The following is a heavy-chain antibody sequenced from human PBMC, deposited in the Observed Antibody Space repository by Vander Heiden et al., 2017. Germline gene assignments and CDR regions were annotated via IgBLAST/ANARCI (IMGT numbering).Heavy chain of an antibody. CDR3: AKDSPYGRGWYGCSAY. Sequence: EVQLLESGGGLVQRGGSLRLSCAASGFTFSSYGMTWVRQAPGKGLEWVSSISGSDGGTYYADSVKGRFTISRDISKNTLYLQMDSLRGEDTAVYYCAKDSPYGRGWYGCSAYWGQGTLVTVSS. V-gene: IGHV3-23*01. CDR1: GFTFSSYG. CDR2: ISGSDGGT. D-gene: IGHD6-19*01. J-gene: IGHJ4*02.